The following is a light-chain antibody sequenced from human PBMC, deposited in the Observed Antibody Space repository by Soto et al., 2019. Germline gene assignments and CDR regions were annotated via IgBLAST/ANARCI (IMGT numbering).Light chain of an antibody. Sequence: QSALTQPPSASGTPGQRVTISCSGSNSNIGQKFVSWYQHVPGTAPKLLIYSNSQRPSGVPDRFSGSKSGTSASLAISGLQSEDEADYYCASWDDSLSGAVFGGGTKLTVL. CDR2: SNS. CDR3: ASWDDSLSGAV. J-gene: IGLJ2*01. V-gene: IGLV1-44*01. CDR1: NSNIGQKF.